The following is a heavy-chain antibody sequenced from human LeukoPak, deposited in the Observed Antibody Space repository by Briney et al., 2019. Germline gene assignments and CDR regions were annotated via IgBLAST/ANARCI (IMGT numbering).Heavy chain of an antibody. CDR3: ALLGDFWSGYYGFDY. J-gene: IGHJ4*02. CDR1: GYTFTGYY. Sequence: ASVKVSCKASGYTFTGYYMHWVRQAPGQGLGWMGWINPNSGGTNYAQKFQGRVTMTRDTSISTAYMELSRLRSDDTAVYYCALLGDFWSGYYGFDYWSQGTLVTVSS. D-gene: IGHD3-3*01. V-gene: IGHV1-2*02. CDR2: INPNSGGT.